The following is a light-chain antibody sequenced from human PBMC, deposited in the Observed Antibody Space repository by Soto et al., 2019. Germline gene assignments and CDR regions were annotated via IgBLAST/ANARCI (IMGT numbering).Light chain of an antibody. V-gene: IGLV2-14*01. CDR3: CAYSSPSLGV. Sequence: QSALTQPASISGSPGQSITISCTGSISDVGGYDYVSWYQQHPGKAPKLMIYEVSNRPSGVSNRLSGSKSGNTASLTISGLQAEDAADYCCCAYSSPSLGVFGGGTQLTVL. J-gene: IGLJ7*01. CDR1: ISDVGGYDY. CDR2: EVS.